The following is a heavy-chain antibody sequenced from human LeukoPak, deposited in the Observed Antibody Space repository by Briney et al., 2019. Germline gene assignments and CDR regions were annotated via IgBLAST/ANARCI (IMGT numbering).Heavy chain of an antibody. CDR2: IHYTGST. CDR3: ARIPGIAVAGIQGYFDY. V-gene: IGHV4-39*01. CDR1: GGSISNSNYF. D-gene: IGHD6-19*01. Sequence: PSETLSLTCTVSGGSISNSNYFWGWIRQPPGKGPEWIGSIHYTGSTYYNPSLKSRLTISVDTSKNQFSLRLTSVTAADTAVYYCARIPGIAVAGIQGYFDYWGQGTLVTVSS. J-gene: IGHJ4*02.